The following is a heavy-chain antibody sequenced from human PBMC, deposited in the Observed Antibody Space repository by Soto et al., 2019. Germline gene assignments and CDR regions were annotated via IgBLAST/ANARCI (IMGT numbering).Heavy chain of an antibody. CDR3: ARDVVPAAIVGIYYYYGMDV. Sequence: ASVKVSCKAPGYTFTSYDINWVRQATGQGLEWMGWMNPNSGNTGYAQKFQGRVTMTRNTSISTAYMELSSLRSEDTAVYYCARDVVPAAIVGIYYYYGMDVWGQGTTVTVSS. D-gene: IGHD2-2*01. J-gene: IGHJ6*02. CDR1: GYTFTSYD. V-gene: IGHV1-8*01. CDR2: MNPNSGNT.